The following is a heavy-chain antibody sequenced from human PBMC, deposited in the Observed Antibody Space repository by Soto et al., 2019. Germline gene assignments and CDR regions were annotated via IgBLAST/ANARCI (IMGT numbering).Heavy chain of an antibody. Sequence: QVQLQGSSPGLVKPSGTLSLTCAVSGGSISSSNWWSWVRRPPGKGLEWIGVIYHTGSTTYNPSLNSRVTISVDKSKNQFSLELSSVTAADTAVYYCARDSGGGADYWGQGTLVTVSS. J-gene: IGHJ4*02. CDR2: IYHTGST. V-gene: IGHV4-4*02. CDR1: GGSISSSNW. D-gene: IGHD2-21*01. CDR3: ARDSGGGADY.